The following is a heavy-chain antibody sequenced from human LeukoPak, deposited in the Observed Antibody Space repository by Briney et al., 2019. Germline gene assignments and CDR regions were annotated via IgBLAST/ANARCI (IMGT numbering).Heavy chain of an antibody. J-gene: IGHJ4*02. V-gene: IGHV1-8*01. CDR3: ARATQYYYDSSGYYPYYFDY. CDR1: GYTFTSYD. D-gene: IGHD3-22*01. Sequence: ASVKVSCKASGYTFTSYDINWVRQATGQGLEWMGWMNPNSGNTGYAQKFQGRVTMTRNTSISTAHMELSSLRSEDTAVYYCARATQYYYDSSGYYPYYFDYWGQGTLVTVSS. CDR2: MNPNSGNT.